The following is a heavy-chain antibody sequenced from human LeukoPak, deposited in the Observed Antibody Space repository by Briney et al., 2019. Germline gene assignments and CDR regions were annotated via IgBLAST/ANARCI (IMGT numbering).Heavy chain of an antibody. CDR1: GFTFSSYA. CDR3: ARDLTMGDSYYFDY. CDR2: ISYDGSNK. V-gene: IGHV3-30-3*01. D-gene: IGHD2-21*02. J-gene: IGHJ4*02. Sequence: GGSLRLSCAASGFTFSSYAMHWVRQAPGKGLEWVAVISYDGSNKYYADSVKGRFTISRDNSKNTLYLQMNSLRAEDTAVYYCARDLTMGDSYYFDYWGQGTLVTVSS.